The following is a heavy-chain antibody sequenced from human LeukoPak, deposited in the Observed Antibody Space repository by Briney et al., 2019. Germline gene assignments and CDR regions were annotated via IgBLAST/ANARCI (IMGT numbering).Heavy chain of an antibody. CDR2: ISSSSSYI. D-gene: IGHD3-22*01. CDR1: GFTFSSYS. J-gene: IGHJ4*02. CDR3: ARGEYYYDSSGYYNSFRLEY. V-gene: IGHV3-21*01. Sequence: PGGSLRLSCAASGFTFSSYSMNWVRQAPGKGLEWVSSISSSSSYIYYADSVKGRFTISRDNAKNSLYLQMNSLRAEDTAVYYCARGEYYYDSSGYYNSFRLEYWGQGTLVTVSS.